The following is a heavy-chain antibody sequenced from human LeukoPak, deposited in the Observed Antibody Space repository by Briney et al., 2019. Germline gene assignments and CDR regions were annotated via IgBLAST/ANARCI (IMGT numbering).Heavy chain of an antibody. J-gene: IGHJ6*03. CDR1: GFTFSDYY. CDR2: ISSSGSTI. CDR3: AKDGRYSYGLFPYYYYYYMDV. Sequence: GGSLRLSCAASGFTFSDYYMSWIRQAPGKGLEWVSYISSSGSTIYYADSVKGRFTISRDNAKNSLYLQMNSLRAEDTAVYYCAKDGRYSYGLFPYYYYYYMDVWGKGTTVTISS. D-gene: IGHD5-18*01. V-gene: IGHV3-11*04.